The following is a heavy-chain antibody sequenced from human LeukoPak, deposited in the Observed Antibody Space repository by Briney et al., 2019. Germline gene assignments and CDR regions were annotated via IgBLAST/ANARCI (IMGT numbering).Heavy chain of an antibody. V-gene: IGHV3-48*04. D-gene: IGHD5-12*01. Sequence: GGSLRLSCAASGFTFSGYSMNWVRQAPGKGLEWVSYISSSSSTIYYAESVKGRFTISRDNAKNSLYLQMNSLRAEDTAVYYCARIRYGYYLDYWGQGTLVTISS. J-gene: IGHJ4*02. CDR2: ISSSSSTI. CDR1: GFTFSGYS. CDR3: ARIRYGYYLDY.